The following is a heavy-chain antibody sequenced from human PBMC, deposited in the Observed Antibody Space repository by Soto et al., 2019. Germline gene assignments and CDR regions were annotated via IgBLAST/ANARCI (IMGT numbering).Heavy chain of an antibody. CDR3: TPTGHVLRFLEWLSSPLDV. CDR2: IKSKTDGGTT. CDR1: GFTLSNAW. V-gene: IGHV3-15*01. D-gene: IGHD3-3*01. J-gene: IGHJ6*04. Sequence: GSLRLSCAASGFTLSNAWMSWVRQAPGKGLEWVGRIKSKTDGGTTDYAAPVKGRFTISRDDSKNTLYLQMNSLKTEDTAVYYCTPTGHVLRFLEWLSSPLDVWGKGTTVTVSS.